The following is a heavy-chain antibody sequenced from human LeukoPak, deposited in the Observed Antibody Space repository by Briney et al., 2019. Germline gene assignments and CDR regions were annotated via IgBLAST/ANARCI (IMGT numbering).Heavy chain of an antibody. CDR2: IYYSGST. D-gene: IGHD5-18*01. CDR3: ARDSYGTDY. J-gene: IGHJ4*02. V-gene: IGHV4-39*07. Sequence: PSETLSLTCTVSGGSISSSNYYWGWIRQPPGKGLEWIGSIYYSGSTYYNPSLKSRVTMSVDTSKNQFSLKLSSVTAADTAVYYCARDSYGTDYWGQGTLVTVSS. CDR1: GGSISSSNYY.